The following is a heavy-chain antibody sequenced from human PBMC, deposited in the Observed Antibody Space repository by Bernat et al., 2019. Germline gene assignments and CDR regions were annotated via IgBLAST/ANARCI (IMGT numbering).Heavy chain of an antibody. CDR3: AKEHLDYGSGSYFGF. CDR1: GFTFSSYG. D-gene: IGHD3-10*01. J-gene: IGHJ4*02. Sequence: VQLVESGGGLVQPGRSLRLSCAASGFTFSSYGMHWVRQAPGKGLEWVAVISYDGSNKYYADSVKGRFTISRDNSKNTLYLQMNSLRAEDTAVYYCAKEHLDYGSGSYFGFWGQGTLVTVSS. CDR2: ISYDGSNK. V-gene: IGHV3-30*18.